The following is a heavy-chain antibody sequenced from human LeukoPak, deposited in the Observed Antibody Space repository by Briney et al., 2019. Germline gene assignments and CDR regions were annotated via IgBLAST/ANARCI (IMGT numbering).Heavy chain of an antibody. CDR3: ARAPYPEYYDFWSAKIFDY. CDR1: GYTLTELS. V-gene: IGHV1-18*01. Sequence: ASVKVSCKVSGYTLTELSMHWVRQAPGQWLEWMGWISAYNGNTNYAQKLQGRVTMTTDTSTSTAYMELRSLRSDDTAVYYCARAPYPEYYDFWSAKIFDYWGQGTLVTVSS. CDR2: ISAYNGNT. J-gene: IGHJ4*02. D-gene: IGHD3-3*01.